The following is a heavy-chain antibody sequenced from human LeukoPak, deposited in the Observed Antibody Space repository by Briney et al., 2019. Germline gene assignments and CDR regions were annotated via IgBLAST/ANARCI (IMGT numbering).Heavy chain of an antibody. CDR1: GGSISSYY. Sequence: SETLSLTCTVSGGSISSYYWSWIRQPPGKGLEWIGYIYYSGSTNYNPSLKSRVTISVDTSKNQFSLKLNSVTAADTAVYYCARARGYSYAFDYWGQGTLVTVSS. D-gene: IGHD5-18*01. CDR2: IYYSGST. V-gene: IGHV4-59*12. CDR3: ARARGYSYAFDY. J-gene: IGHJ4*02.